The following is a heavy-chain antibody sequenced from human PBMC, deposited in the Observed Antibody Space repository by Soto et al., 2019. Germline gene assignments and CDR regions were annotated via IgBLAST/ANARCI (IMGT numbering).Heavy chain of an antibody. CDR1: GGSISSSSYY. CDR3: ARRGYYYDSSGYPSVWY. D-gene: IGHD3-22*01. V-gene: IGHV4-39*01. CDR2: IYYSGST. J-gene: IGHJ4*02. Sequence: QLQLQESGPGLVKPSETLSLTCTVSGGSISSSSYYWGWIRQPPGKGLEWIGSIYYSGSTYYNPSLKSRVNISVDTSKNQFSLKLSSVTAADTAVYYCARRGYYYDSSGYPSVWYWGQGTLVTVSS.